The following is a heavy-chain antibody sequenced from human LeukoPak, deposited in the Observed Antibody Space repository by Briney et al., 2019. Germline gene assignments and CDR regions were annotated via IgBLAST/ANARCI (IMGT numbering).Heavy chain of an antibody. CDR2: IYYSGST. CDR1: DDSISSGSYY. J-gene: IGHJ4*02. D-gene: IGHD3-22*01. CDR3: ARGGHRDSSGYYLVRDRGYYFDY. Sequence: SQTLSLTCTVSDDSISSGSYYWTWIPQLAGKGLEWIGSIYYSGSTYYNPSLKSRVTISVDTSKNQFSLKLSSVTAADTAVYYCARGGHRDSSGYYLVRDRGYYFDYWGQGTLVTVSS. V-gene: IGHV4-30-2*03.